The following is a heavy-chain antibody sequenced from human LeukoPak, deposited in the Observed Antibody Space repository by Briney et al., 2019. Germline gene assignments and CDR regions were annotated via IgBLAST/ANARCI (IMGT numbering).Heavy chain of an antibody. D-gene: IGHD4-17*01. Sequence: SETLSLTCAVYGGSFSGYYWSWIRQPPGKGLEWIGEINHSGSTNYNPSLKSRVTISVDTSKNQFSLKLSSVTAADTAVYYCAREGGSVSEHFDYWGQGTLVTVSS. CDR2: INHSGST. CDR3: AREGGSVSEHFDY. J-gene: IGHJ4*02. V-gene: IGHV4-34*01. CDR1: GGSFSGYY.